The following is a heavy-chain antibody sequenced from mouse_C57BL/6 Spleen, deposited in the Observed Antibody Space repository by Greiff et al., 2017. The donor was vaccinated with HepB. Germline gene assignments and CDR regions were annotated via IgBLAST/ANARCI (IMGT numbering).Heavy chain of an antibody. Sequence: QVQLQQPGAELVKPGASVKLSCKASGYTFTSYWMHWVKQRPGQGLEWIGMIHPNSGSTNYNEKFKSKATLPVDKSSSTAYMQLSSLTSEDSAVYYCARQDYSNSWFAYWGQGTLVTVSA. V-gene: IGHV1-64*01. CDR3: ARQDYSNSWFAY. CDR2: IHPNSGST. J-gene: IGHJ3*01. CDR1: GYTFTSYW. D-gene: IGHD2-5*01.